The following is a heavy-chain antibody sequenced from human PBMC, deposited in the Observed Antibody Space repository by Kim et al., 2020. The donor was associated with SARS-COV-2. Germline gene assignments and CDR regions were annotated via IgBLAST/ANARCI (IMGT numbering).Heavy chain of an antibody. Sequence: SETLSLTCTVSGGSISSSSYYWGWIRQPPGKGLEWIGSIYYSGSTYYNPSLKSRVTISVDTSKNQFSLKLSSVTAADTAVYYCVVEGHGGSDERFGRTSEDYWGQGTLVTVSS. D-gene: IGHD3-10*01. CDR3: VVEGHGGSDERFGRTSEDY. CDR1: GGSISSSSYY. J-gene: IGHJ4*02. CDR2: IYYSGST. V-gene: IGHV4-39*07.